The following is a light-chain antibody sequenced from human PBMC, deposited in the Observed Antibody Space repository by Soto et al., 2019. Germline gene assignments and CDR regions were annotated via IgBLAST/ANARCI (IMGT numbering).Light chain of an antibody. J-gene: IGKJ2*01. Sequence: DIQMTQSPSSLSASVGDRVTITCRASQSINSYLNWYQQKPGKSPKLLIYAASSLQSGVPSRFSCSGSGTDITLTISSLQPEDFATYYCQQSYSTPYNFGQGTKLEIK. CDR3: QQSYSTPYN. CDR2: AAS. CDR1: QSINSY. V-gene: IGKV1-39*01.